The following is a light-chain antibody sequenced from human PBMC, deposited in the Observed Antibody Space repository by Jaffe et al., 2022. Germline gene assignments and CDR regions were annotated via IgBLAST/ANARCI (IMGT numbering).Light chain of an antibody. CDR1: QSISSTS. V-gene: IGKV3-20*01. J-gene: IGKJ2*01. Sequence: EIVLTQSPGTLPLSPGERATLSCRTSQSISSTSLAWYQQKPGQAPRLLIYAASTRATGIPDRFSGSGSGTDFTLTISRLEPEDFAVYYCQQTNNVQYTYTFGQGTKLEIK. CDR3: QQTNNVQYTYT. CDR2: AAS.